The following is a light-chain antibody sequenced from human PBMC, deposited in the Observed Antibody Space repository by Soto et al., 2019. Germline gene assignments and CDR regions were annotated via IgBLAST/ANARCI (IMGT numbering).Light chain of an antibody. V-gene: IGKV3-11*01. CDR1: QSVSSY. CDR2: DAS. CDR3: QARSNRAPIP. Sequence: EIVLTQSPGTLSLSPGERATLSCRASQSVSSYLAWYQQKPGQAPRLLIYDASNRATGIPARFSGSGSGTDFHLTISSLEPEDFAVYYRQARSNRAPIPFRQGTRLEIK. J-gene: IGKJ5*01.